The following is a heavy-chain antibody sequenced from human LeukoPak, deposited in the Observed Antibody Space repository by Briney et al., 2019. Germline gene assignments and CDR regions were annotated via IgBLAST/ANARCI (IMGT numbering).Heavy chain of an antibody. CDR2: IYYSGST. D-gene: IGHD4-17*01. V-gene: IGHV4-59*12. CDR1: GGSISSYY. J-gene: IGHJ6*03. Sequence: PSETLSLTCTVSGGSISSYYWSWIRQPPGKGLEWIGYIYYSGSTNYNPSLKSRVTISVDTSKNQFSLKLSSVTAADTAVYYCARMSPGDYYYYYYMDVWGKGTTVTISS. CDR3: ARMSPGDYYYYYYMDV.